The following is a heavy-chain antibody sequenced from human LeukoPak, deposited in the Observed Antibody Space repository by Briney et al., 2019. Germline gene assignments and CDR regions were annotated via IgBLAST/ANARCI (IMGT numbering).Heavy chain of an antibody. D-gene: IGHD3-22*01. Sequence: GGSLRLSCAASGFSFSSYAMNWVRQAPGKGLEWVSAISGSGTSTYYADSVKGRFTSSRDNAKNSVYLQMNSLRAEDTAVYYCARSSGYPFFDYWGQGTLVTVSS. V-gene: IGHV3-23*01. CDR2: ISGSGTST. CDR1: GFSFSSYA. J-gene: IGHJ4*02. CDR3: ARSSGYPFFDY.